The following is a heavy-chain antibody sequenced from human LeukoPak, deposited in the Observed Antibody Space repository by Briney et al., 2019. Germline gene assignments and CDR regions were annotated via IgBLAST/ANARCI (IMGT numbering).Heavy chain of an antibody. Sequence: SETLSLTCTVSGGSISSYYWSWIRQPPGKGMEWIAYISDIGSINYNPSLKSRVTISLDTSKNQFSLKLSSVTAADTAVYYCAGHHPRNTVDFWGQGTLVTVSS. J-gene: IGHJ4*02. CDR3: AGHHPRNTVDF. D-gene: IGHD2/OR15-2a*01. V-gene: IGHV4-59*08. CDR2: ISDIGSI. CDR1: GGSISSYY.